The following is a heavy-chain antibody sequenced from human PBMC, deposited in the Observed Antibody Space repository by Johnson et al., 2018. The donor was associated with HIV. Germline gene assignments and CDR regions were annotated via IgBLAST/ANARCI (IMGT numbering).Heavy chain of an antibody. CDR1: GFTFDDYA. CDR2: IRSKAYGGTT. Sequence: VQLVESGGGLVQPGRSLRLSCTASGFTFDDYAMSWVRQAPGKGLEWVGFIRSKAYGGTTEYAASVKGRFIISRDDSKSIAYLQMNSLKTEDTAVYYCTRDRTMILVKTAFDIWGQGTMVTVSS. J-gene: IGHJ3*02. V-gene: IGHV3-49*04. D-gene: IGHD3-22*01. CDR3: TRDRTMILVKTAFDI.